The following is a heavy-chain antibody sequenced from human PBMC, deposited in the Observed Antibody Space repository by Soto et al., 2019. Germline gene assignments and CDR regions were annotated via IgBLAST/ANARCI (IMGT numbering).Heavy chain of an antibody. V-gene: IGHV3-33*01. J-gene: IGHJ3*02. CDR3: ARAPRMAPFDI. CDR2: IRNDGSDK. CDR1: GFIFSPYG. Sequence: GGSLRLSCAASGFIFSPYGIHWVRQAPGKGLEWVALIRNDGSDKYYAESVTGRFTISRDNSKNTVYLQMNSLRAEDTALYFCARAPRMAPFDIWGQGTMVTFSS.